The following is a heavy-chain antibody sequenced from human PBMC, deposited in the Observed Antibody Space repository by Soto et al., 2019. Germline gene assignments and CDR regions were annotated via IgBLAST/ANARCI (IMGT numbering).Heavy chain of an antibody. CDR1: GGSMSSDDYY. D-gene: IGHD4-17*01. V-gene: IGHV4-30-4*01. CDR3: ARGNLYGDYYYFDS. Sequence: PSETLSLTCTVSGGSMSSDDYYWSWFRQPPGKGLEWIGFIYYNGNPYYKPSLKSRVTMSVDTSKKQFSLKLSSVTAADTAVYYCARGNLYGDYYYFDSWGQGTLVT. J-gene: IGHJ4*02. CDR2: IYYNGNP.